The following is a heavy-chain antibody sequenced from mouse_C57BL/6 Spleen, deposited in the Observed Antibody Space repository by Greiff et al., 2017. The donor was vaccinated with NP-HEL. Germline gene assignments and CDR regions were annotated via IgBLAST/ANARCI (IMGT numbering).Heavy chain of an antibody. Sequence: QVQLQQSGTELVQPGASVKLSCTASGYTFTSYWMHWVQQRPGHGLEWIGNINPSTGGTNYHQKFKGKATLTVDKSSSTADMQLSSRTSEDSAVYYCARWGTLVGLDYWGQGTTLTVSS. CDR1: GYTFTSYW. V-gene: IGHV1-53*01. J-gene: IGHJ2*01. D-gene: IGHD1-1*01. CDR3: ARWGTLVGLDY. CDR2: INPSTGGT.